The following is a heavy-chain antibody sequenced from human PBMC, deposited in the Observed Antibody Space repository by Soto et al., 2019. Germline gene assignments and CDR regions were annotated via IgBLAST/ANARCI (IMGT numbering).Heavy chain of an antibody. Sequence: GGSRRLSCGTSGFIFSDYAMSWVRQAPGKGLEWVSAISGSGGSTYYADSVKGRFTISRDNSKNRLYLQMNSLRAEDTAVYYCAKVSYYDILTGYYPIWGQGTLVTVSS. D-gene: IGHD3-9*01. CDR2: ISGSGGST. V-gene: IGHV3-23*01. J-gene: IGHJ4*02. CDR3: AKVSYYDILTGYYPI. CDR1: GFIFSDYA.